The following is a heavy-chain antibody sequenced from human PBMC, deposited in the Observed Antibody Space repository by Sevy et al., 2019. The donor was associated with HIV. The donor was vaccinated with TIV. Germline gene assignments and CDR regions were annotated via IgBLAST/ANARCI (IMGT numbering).Heavy chain of an antibody. V-gene: IGHV3-21*01. J-gene: IGHJ4*02. CDR3: ARVGTGTMNY. Sequence: GGSLRLSCAASGFTFSTYSMNWVRQAPGKGLEWVSSISSSSSNIYYADSVKGRFTISRDNAKNSLYLQINSLRAEDTAVYYCARVGTGTMNYWGQGTLVTVSS. CDR1: GFTFSTYS. D-gene: IGHD3-22*01. CDR2: ISSSSSNI.